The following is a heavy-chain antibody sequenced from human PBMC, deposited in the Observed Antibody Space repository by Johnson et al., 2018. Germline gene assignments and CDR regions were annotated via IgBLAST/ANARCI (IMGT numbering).Heavy chain of an antibody. J-gene: IGHJ6*03. V-gene: IGHV3-13*01. CDR2: MGAAGDT. CDR3: VRGRSMDV. Sequence: EVQLVESGGDLVQPGGSLRLSCAASGLAFSAYAFHWGRQVTGKGLEWVAAMGAAGDTFYQASVKGRFTISRENAQHSLSLQMSSLRAGETAVYYCVRGRSMDVWGKGTTVTVSS. CDR1: GLAFSAYA.